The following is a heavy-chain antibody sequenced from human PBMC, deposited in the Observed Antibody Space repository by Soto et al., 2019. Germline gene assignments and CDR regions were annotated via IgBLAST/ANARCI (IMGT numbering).Heavy chain of an antibody. V-gene: IGHV1-3*01. CDR3: ARALQQWLVRFDY. Sequence: ASVKVSCKASGFTFTSSAMQWVRQAPGQRLEWMGWINAGNGNTKYSQKFQGRVTITRDTSASTAYMELSSLRSEDTAVYYCARALQQWLVRFDYWGQGTLVTVSS. J-gene: IGHJ4*02. D-gene: IGHD6-19*01. CDR2: INAGNGNT. CDR1: GFTFTSSA.